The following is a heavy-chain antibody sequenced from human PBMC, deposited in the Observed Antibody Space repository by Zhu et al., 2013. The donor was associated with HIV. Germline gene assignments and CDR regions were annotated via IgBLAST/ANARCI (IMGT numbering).Heavy chain of an antibody. V-gene: IGHV1-8*01. CDR3: ARTTTEGQQLVLDYYYYGMDV. CDR1: GYTFTSYD. D-gene: IGHD6-13*01. Sequence: QVQLVQSGAEVKKPGASVKVSCKASGYTFTSYDINWVRQATGQGLEWMGWMNPNSGNTGYAQKFQGRVTMTRNTSISTAYMELSSLRSEDTAVYYCARTTTEGQQLVLDYYYYGMDVWGQGTTVTVSS. CDR2: MNPNSGNT. J-gene: IGHJ6*02.